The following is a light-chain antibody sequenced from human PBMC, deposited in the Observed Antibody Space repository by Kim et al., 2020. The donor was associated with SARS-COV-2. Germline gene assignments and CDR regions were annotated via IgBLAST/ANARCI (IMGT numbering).Light chain of an antibody. J-gene: IGLJ1*01. Sequence: SYELTQPPSVSVAPGKTARITCGENNIGGKSVHWYQQKPGQAPMLVIYYDSDRPSGIPERFSGSNSGNTATLTFSRVEAGDEADYYCQVWDNSSDHNYVFGTGTRVTVL. V-gene: IGLV3-21*04. CDR2: YDS. CDR1: NIGGKS. CDR3: QVWDNSSDHNYV.